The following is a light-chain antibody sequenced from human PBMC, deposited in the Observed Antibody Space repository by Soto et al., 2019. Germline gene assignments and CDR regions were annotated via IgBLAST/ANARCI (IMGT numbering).Light chain of an antibody. CDR3: SSYAGSNSLV. Sequence: QSALTQPASISASPGQSISISCTGTSNDVGAFDYVSWYQQHPGKAPKLIIFEVFNRPSGVSTRFSGSKSGSTASLTISGLQAEXEADYFCSSYAGSNSLVFGSGTKLTVL. J-gene: IGLJ1*01. V-gene: IGLV2-14*01. CDR1: SNDVGAFDY. CDR2: EVF.